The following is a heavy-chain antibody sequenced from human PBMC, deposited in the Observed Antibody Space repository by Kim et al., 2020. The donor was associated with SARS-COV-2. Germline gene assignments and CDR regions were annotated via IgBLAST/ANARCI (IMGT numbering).Heavy chain of an antibody. Sequence: GGSLRLSCTASGFTFGDYAMSWFRQAPGKGLEWVGFIRSKAYGGTTEYAASVKGRFTISRDDSKSIAYLQMNSLKTEDTAVYYCTRRRRPNYYYDSSGYFVPYWGQGTLVTVSS. CDR3: TRRRRPNYYYDSSGYFVPY. CDR2: IRSKAYGGTT. D-gene: IGHD3-22*01. V-gene: IGHV3-49*03. CDR1: GFTFGDYA. J-gene: IGHJ4*02.